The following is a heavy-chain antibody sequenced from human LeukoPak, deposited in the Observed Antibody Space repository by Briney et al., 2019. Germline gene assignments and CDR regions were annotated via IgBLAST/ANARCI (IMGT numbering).Heavy chain of an antibody. J-gene: IGHJ4*02. Sequence: SETLSLTCTVSGGSISSGSYYWSWIRQPAGKGLEWIGRIYTSGSTNYNPSLKSRVTISVDTSKNQFSLKLSSVTAADTAVYYCARGYCSGGSCLYDYWGQGTLVIVSS. CDR3: ARGYCSGGSCLYDY. D-gene: IGHD2-15*01. CDR2: IYTSGST. CDR1: GGSISSGSYY. V-gene: IGHV4-61*02.